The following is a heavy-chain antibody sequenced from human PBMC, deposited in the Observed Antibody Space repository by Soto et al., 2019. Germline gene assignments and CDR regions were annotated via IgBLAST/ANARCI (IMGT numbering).Heavy chain of an antibody. V-gene: IGHV3-7*05. CDR1: GFIFSTSW. CDR3: ALGGYCSSTSCYGEVYYYMDV. J-gene: IGHJ6*03. Sequence: PGGSLRLSCAASGFIFSTSWMTWVRQAPGKGLEWVAGINEDGGQEYYVDSVKGRFIISRDNAKNSLYLQMNSLRAEDTAVYYCALGGYCSSTSCYGEVYYYMDVWGKGTTVTSP. D-gene: IGHD2-2*01. CDR2: INEDGGQE.